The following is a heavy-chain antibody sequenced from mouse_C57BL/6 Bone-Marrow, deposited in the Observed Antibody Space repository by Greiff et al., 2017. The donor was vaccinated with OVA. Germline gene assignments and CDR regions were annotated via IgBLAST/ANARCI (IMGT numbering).Heavy chain of an antibody. D-gene: IGHD2-5*01. Sequence: DVKLVESEGGLVQPGSSMKLSCTASGFTFRDYYMAWVRPVPEKGLEWVANINYDGSSTYYLDSLKSRFIISRDNAKNILYLQMSSLKSEDTATYYCARDSNYVFYWYFDVWGTGTTVTVSS. CDR2: INYDGSST. CDR3: ARDSNYVFYWYFDV. CDR1: GFTFRDYY. V-gene: IGHV5-16*01. J-gene: IGHJ1*03.